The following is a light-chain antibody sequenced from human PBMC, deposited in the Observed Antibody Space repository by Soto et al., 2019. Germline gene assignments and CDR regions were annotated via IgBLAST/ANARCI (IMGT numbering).Light chain of an antibody. V-gene: IGLV1-44*01. CDR1: HSDIGTNT. CDR2: IDD. Sequence: QSVLSQPPSASGTPGQRVTISCSGSHSDIGTNTVNWYQHLPGSAPKLLIYIDDQRPSVVPDRFSASKSGPSASLAISGLQSEDEADYYCATWSGGLNGRYVLGTGTKAPVL. J-gene: IGLJ1*01. CDR3: ATWSGGLNGRYV.